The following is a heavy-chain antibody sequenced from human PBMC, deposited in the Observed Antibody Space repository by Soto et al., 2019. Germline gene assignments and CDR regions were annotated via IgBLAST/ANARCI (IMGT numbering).Heavy chain of an antibody. D-gene: IGHD1-7*01. CDR1: GYTFTSYG. V-gene: IGHV1-18*01. J-gene: IGHJ3*02. CDR3: ARDQLNWNYETNAFDI. CDR2: ISAYNGNT. Sequence: ASVKVSCKASGYTFTSYGISWVRQAPGQGLEWMGWISAYNGNTNYAQKLQGRVTMTTDTSTSTAYMELRSLRSDDTAVYYCARDQLNWNYETNAFDIWGQGTMVTVSS.